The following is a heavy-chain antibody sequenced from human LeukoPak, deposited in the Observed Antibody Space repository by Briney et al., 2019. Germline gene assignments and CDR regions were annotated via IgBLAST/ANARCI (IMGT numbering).Heavy chain of an antibody. Sequence: GGSLRLSCAASGFTVSSNYMSWDRQAPGKGLEWVSVIYGGGSTYYADSVKGRFTISRDNSKNTLYLQMNSLRAEDTAVYYCARDPTSRGWYYFDYWGQGTLVTVSS. D-gene: IGHD2-15*01. CDR3: ARDPTSRGWYYFDY. J-gene: IGHJ4*02. CDR2: IYGGGST. V-gene: IGHV3-66*01. CDR1: GFTVSSNY.